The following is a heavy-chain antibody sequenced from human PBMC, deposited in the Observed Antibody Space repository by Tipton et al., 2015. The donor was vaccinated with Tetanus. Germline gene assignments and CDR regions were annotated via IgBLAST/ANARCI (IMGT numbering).Heavy chain of an antibody. V-gene: IGHV4-59*12. J-gene: IGHJ6*02. D-gene: IGHD6-19*01. CDR3: ARGSKGSTAWFPDHYGMDV. CDR2: ITYSAST. CDR1: GSSMSSYY. Sequence: TLSLTCSVSGSSMSSYYWSWIRQTPGERLEWIAYITYSASTKYNPSFRSRVTMSLQASKNEFSLRLSSVTAADTAVYYCARGSKGSTAWFPDHYGMDVWGQGTTVTVSS.